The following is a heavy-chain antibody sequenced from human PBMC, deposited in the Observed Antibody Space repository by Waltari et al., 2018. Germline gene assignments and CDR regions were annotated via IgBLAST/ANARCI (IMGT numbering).Heavy chain of an antibody. CDR2: MIASFGTA. CDR1: GGPFSSHA. V-gene: IGHV1-69*12. Sequence: VPLVQSGAEVQKPGSSVKVPCKASGGPFSSHAIPLVRPGPGQGPELMGGMIASFGTANHEKKFKGRVTITADESTSTAYMELSSLRSEDTAVYYCARETGYDFWSGYPNWFDPWGQGTLVTVSS. CDR3: ARETGYDFWSGYPNWFDP. J-gene: IGHJ5*02. D-gene: IGHD3-3*01.